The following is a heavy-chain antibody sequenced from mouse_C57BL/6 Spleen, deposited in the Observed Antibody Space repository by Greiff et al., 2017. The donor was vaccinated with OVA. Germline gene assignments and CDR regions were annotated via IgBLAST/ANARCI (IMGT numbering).Heavy chain of an antibody. V-gene: IGHV1-26*01. CDR1: GYTFTDYY. CDR2: INPNNGGT. CDR3: ARDGDDSFAY. Sequence: VQLQQSGPELVKPGASVKISCKASGYTFTDYYMNWVKQSHGKSLEWIGDINPNNGGTSYNQKFKGKATLTVDKSSSTAYMELRSLTSEDSAVYYCARDGDDSFAYWGQGTLVTVSA. D-gene: IGHD2-4*01. J-gene: IGHJ3*01.